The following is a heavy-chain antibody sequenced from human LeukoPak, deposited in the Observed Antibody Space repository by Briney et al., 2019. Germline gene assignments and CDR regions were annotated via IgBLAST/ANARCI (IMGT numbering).Heavy chain of an antibody. CDR1: GGSISSSSYY. J-gene: IGHJ4*02. Sequence: SETLSLTCTVSGGSISSSSYYWGWIRQPPGKGLEWIGEINHSGSTNYNPSLKSRVTISVDTSKNQFSLELSSVTAADTAVYYCARGRGEVTAIEATLPYWGQGTLVTVSS. V-gene: IGHV4-39*07. CDR3: ARGRGEVTAIEATLPY. D-gene: IGHD2-21*02. CDR2: INHSGST.